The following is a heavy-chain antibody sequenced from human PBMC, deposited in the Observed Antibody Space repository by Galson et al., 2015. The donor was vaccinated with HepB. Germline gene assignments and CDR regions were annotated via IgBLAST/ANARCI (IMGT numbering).Heavy chain of an antibody. CDR1: GYTFTSYY. V-gene: IGHV1-46*01. CDR2: INPSGGST. Sequence: SVKVSCKASGYTFTSYYMHWVRQAPGQGLEWMGIINPSGGSTSYAQKFQGRVTMTRDTSTSTVYMELSSLRSEDTAVYYCAVNREMERQQLVYYYMDVWGKGTTVTVSS. D-gene: IGHD6-13*01. CDR3: AVNREMERQQLVYYYMDV. J-gene: IGHJ6*03.